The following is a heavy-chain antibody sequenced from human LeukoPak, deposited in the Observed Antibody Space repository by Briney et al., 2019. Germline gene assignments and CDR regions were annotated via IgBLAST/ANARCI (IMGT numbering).Heavy chain of an antibody. CDR3: ARESRTDYYGDY. CDR1: GFTFSSCW. Sequence: GGSLRLSCAASGFTFSSCWMHWVRQVPGKGLVWVSRIKSDGSSTSYADSVKGRFTMSRDNARNTLYLQMNSLRAEDTAVYYCARESRTDYYGDYWGQGTLVTVSS. V-gene: IGHV3-74*01. J-gene: IGHJ4*02. CDR2: IKSDGSST. D-gene: IGHD3-10*01.